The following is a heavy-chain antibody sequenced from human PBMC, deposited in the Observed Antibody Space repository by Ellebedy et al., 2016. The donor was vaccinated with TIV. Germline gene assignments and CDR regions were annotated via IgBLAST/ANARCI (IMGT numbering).Heavy chain of an antibody. Sequence: AASVKVSCKASGYTFTSYYMHWVRQAPGQGLEWMGIINPSGGSTSYAQKFQGRVTMTRDTSTRTVYMELSSLRSEDTAVYYCARCQPYYYDSSGYYAPNWGQGTLVTVSS. CDR3: ARCQPYYYDSSGYYAPN. D-gene: IGHD3-22*01. J-gene: IGHJ4*02. V-gene: IGHV1-46*01. CDR1: GYTFTSYY. CDR2: INPSGGST.